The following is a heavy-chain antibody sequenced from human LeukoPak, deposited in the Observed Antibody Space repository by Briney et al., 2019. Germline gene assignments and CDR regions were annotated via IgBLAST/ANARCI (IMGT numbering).Heavy chain of an antibody. CDR3: ARKLNYYDNSGYYLGYSFDY. Sequence: ASVKVFCTASGYTFTSYGISWVRQAPGQGLEWTGWITAYNGNTNYPQNLQGRVTMTTDTSTSTAYMELRSLRSNDTAIYYCARKLNYYDNSGYYLGYSFDYWGQGTLVTVSS. CDR2: ITAYNGNT. V-gene: IGHV1-18*04. J-gene: IGHJ4*02. D-gene: IGHD3-22*01. CDR1: GYTFTSYG.